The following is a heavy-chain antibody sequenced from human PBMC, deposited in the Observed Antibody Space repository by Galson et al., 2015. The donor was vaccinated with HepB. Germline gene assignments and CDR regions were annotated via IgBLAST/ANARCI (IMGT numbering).Heavy chain of an antibody. CDR3: ARDLRVGGYGDYLSGYYYYGMDV. CDR2: VYHSGST. V-gene: IGHV4-4*02. Sequence: ETLSLTCAVSGGSVNSNNWWSWVRQPPGKGLEWIGEVYHSGSTRYNPSLKSRVTISVDKSKNQLSLKLGSVTAADAAVYYCARDLRVGGYGDYLSGYYYYGMDVWGQGTTVTVSS. CDR1: GGSVNSNNW. D-gene: IGHD4-17*01. J-gene: IGHJ6*02.